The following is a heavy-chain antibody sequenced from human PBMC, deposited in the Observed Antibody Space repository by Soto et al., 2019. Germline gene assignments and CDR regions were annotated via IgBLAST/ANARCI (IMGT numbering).Heavy chain of an antibody. Sequence: WETLSLTCAVSGYSINSDYYWGWIRQPPGKGLEWIGSVDHSGRTYYSPSLRSRLTIFRDTSKNQFSLRLTSVTAEDTAMYFCAKKGDYPSEKIDLFDSWGPGTLVTVSS. V-gene: IGHV4-38-2*01. CDR2: VDHSGRT. D-gene: IGHD3-10*01. CDR3: AKKGDYPSEKIDLFDS. CDR1: GYSINSDYY. J-gene: IGHJ4*02.